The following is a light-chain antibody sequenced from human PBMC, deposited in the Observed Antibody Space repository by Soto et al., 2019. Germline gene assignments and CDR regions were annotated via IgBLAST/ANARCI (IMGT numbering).Light chain of an antibody. V-gene: IGKV1-5*01. CDR2: DAS. Sequence: DIQMTQSPATLSASVGDSVTITCRASQSISHWLAWYQQKPGKAPKFLIYDASSLESGVPSRFRGSGSGTEFTLTISSLQPDDFATYYCQQYDSVLGTFGPGTKVDIK. J-gene: IGKJ1*01. CDR3: QQYDSVLGT. CDR1: QSISHW.